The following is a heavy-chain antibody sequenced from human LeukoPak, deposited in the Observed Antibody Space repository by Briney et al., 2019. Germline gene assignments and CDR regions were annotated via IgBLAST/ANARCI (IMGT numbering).Heavy chain of an antibody. Sequence: HPGGSLRLSCAASGFTFSSYSMNWVRQAPGKGLEWVSYISSSSSTIYYADSVNGRCTIAIDNAKNSLYLQMNSLRAEDTAVYYCARSGTTYYYDSSVRIWGQGTMVTVSS. CDR1: GFTFSSYS. V-gene: IGHV3-48*04. J-gene: IGHJ3*02. D-gene: IGHD3-22*01. CDR3: ARSGTTYYYDSSVRI. CDR2: ISSSSSTI.